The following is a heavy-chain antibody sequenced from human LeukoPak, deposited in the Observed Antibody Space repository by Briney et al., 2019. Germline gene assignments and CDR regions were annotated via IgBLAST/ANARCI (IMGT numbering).Heavy chain of an antibody. V-gene: IGHV3-53*01. J-gene: IGHJ6*03. CDR1: GFTVSSSY. D-gene: IGHD4-17*01. CDR2: IYSGGST. CDR3: ARDLCTVTTLPCYYMDV. Sequence: GGSLRLSCAASGFTVSSSYMSWVRQAPGKGLEWVSVIYSGGSTYYADSVKGRFTISRDNSKNTLYLQMNSLRAEDTAVYYCARDLCTVTTLPCYYMDVWGKGTTVTISS.